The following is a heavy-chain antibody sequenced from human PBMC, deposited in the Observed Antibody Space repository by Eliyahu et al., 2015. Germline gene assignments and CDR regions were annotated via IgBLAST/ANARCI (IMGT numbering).Heavy chain of an antibody. V-gene: IGHV3-7*01. D-gene: IGHD3-22*01. CDR3: ARERGSFYDSDGNYDPTVYFSYGLDV. CDR2: IRGDGSET. CDR1: GFTFRSXW. J-gene: IGHJ6*02. Sequence: EVQLVESGGGLVQPGGSLRLSCAASGFTFRSXWXTWVXPVPGKGLAWVANIRGDGSETNYVDSXKGRFTISRDNAKNSLFLRMSSLRPEDTAVYYCARERGSFYDSDGNYDPTVYFSYGLDVWGQGTTVTVSS.